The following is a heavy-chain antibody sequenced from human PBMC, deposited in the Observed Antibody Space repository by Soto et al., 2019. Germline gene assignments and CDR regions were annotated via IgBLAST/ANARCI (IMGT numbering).Heavy chain of an antibody. J-gene: IGHJ4*02. D-gene: IGHD1-26*01. CDR3: ARAEVGATEY. Sequence: SETLSLTCTVSGGSISSGDYYWSWIRQPPGKGLEWIGYIYYSGSTYYNPSLKSRVTISVDTSKNQFSLKLSSVTAADTAGYYCARAEVGATEYWGQGTLVTVSS. CDR1: GGSISSGDYY. CDR2: IYYSGST. V-gene: IGHV4-30-4*01.